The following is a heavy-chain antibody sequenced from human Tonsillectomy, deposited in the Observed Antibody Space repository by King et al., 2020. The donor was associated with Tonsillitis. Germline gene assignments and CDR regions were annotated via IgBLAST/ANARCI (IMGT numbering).Heavy chain of an antibody. Sequence: VQLQESGPGLVKPSETLSLTCTVSGGSISSYYWSWIRQPAGKGLEWIGRIYTSGSTNYNPSLQGRVTMSVDTSKNQFSLKLSSVTAADTAVYYCARDWDYGSGSASLDYWGQGTLVTVSS. D-gene: IGHD3-10*01. CDR1: GGSISSYY. V-gene: IGHV4-4*07. J-gene: IGHJ4*02. CDR2: IYTSGST. CDR3: ARDWDYGSGSASLDY.